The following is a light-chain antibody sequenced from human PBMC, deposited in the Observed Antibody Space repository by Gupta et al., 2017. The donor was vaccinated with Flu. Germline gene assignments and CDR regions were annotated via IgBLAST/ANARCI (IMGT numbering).Light chain of an antibody. CDR1: QGVSGN. Sequence: GESATLSCRTSQGVSGNLAWYQQKLGQAPRLLIYAASTRATGVPARFSGSGSGTQFTLTITSLQSEDAAVYYCQQHKHWPPAFGGGTKVEIK. J-gene: IGKJ4*01. CDR3: QQHKHWPPA. V-gene: IGKV3-15*01. CDR2: AAS.